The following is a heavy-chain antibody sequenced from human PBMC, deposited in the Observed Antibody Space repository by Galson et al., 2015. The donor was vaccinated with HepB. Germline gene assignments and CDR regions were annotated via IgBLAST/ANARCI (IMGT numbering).Heavy chain of an antibody. Sequence: SLRLSCAASGFTFSNYQMSWIRQAPGKGLECISYISSSGSTIYYADSVRGRFTISRDNAKNSLSLRMDSLRAEDTAVYYCARERIVGSSTRFYYWGQGTLVTVSS. CDR3: ARERIVGSSTRFYY. D-gene: IGHD1-26*01. J-gene: IGHJ4*02. V-gene: IGHV3-11*01. CDR2: ISSSGSTI. CDR1: GFTFSNYQ.